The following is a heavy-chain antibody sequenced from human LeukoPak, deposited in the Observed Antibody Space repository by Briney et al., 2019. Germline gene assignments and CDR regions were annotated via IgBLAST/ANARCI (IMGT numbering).Heavy chain of an antibody. D-gene: IGHD3-10*01. CDR2: ISYDGSNK. Sequence: GGSLRLSCAASGFTFSSYGMHWVRRAPGKGLEWVAVISYDGSNKYYADSVKGRFTISRDNSKNTLYLQMNSLRAEDTAVYYCAKVLSFYYGSGSPFDYWGQGTLVTVSS. CDR1: GFTFSSYG. CDR3: AKVLSFYYGSGSPFDY. V-gene: IGHV3-30*18. J-gene: IGHJ4*02.